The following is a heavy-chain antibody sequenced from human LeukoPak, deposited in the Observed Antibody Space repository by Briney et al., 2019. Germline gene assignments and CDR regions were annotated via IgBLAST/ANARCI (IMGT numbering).Heavy chain of an antibody. D-gene: IGHD5-12*01. J-gene: IGHJ4*02. CDR1: GGSLSSGDYY. CDR3: ARDNSGYGRSHY. V-gene: IGHV4-30-4*01. Sequence: SQTLSLTCTVSGGSLSSGDYYWTWIRQPPGKGLEWIGYIYYSGTTYYNPSLKSRITLSVDTSKDQFSLHLNSVTAADTAVYYCARDNSGYGRSHYWGQGTLVTVSS. CDR2: IYYSGTT.